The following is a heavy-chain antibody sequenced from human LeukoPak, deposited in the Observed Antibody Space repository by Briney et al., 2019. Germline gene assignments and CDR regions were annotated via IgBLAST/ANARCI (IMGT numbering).Heavy chain of an antibody. CDR2: ISGSGGST. V-gene: IGHV3-23*01. J-gene: IGHJ6*02. CDR3: ARDKRSYSYHYYYGMDV. D-gene: IGHD3-16*01. Sequence: PGGSLRLSCAASGFTFSSYAMSWVRQAPGKGLEWVSAISGSGGSTYYADSVKGRFTISRDNSKNTLYLQMNSLRAEDTAVYYCARDKRSYSYHYYYGMDVWGQGTTVTVSS. CDR1: GFTFSSYA.